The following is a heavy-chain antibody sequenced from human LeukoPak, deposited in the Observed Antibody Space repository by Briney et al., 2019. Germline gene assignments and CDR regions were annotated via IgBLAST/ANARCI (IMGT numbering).Heavy chain of an antibody. CDR2: INHSGST. J-gene: IGHJ4*02. D-gene: IGHD5-18*01. Sequence: SETLSLTCAVYGGSFSGYYWSWIRQPPGKGLEWIGEINHSGSTNYNPSLKSRVTISVDTSRNQFSLKLSSVTAADTAVYYCARGRYSYGRSWLYYFDYWGQGTLVTVSS. V-gene: IGHV4-34*01. CDR1: GGSFSGYY. CDR3: ARGRYSYGRSWLYYFDY.